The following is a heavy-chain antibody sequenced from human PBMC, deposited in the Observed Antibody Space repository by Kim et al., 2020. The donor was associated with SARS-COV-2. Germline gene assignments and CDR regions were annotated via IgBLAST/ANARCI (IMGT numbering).Heavy chain of an antibody. CDR1: GGSFSGYY. Sequence: SETLSLTCAVYGGSFSGYYWSWIRQPPGKGLEWIGEINHSGSTNYNPSLKSRVTISVDTSKNQFSLKLSSVTAADTAVYYCARVRPGPRYNWNKDYYYYYMDVWGKGTTVTVSS. J-gene: IGHJ6*03. V-gene: IGHV4-34*01. CDR3: ARVRPGPRYNWNKDYYYYYMDV. D-gene: IGHD1-1*01. CDR2: INHSGST.